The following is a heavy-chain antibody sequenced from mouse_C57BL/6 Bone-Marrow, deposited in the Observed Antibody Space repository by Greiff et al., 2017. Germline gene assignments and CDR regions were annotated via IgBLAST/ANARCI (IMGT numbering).Heavy chain of an antibody. CDR2: IYPSDSET. Sequence: QVQLQQPGAELVRPGSSVTLSCKASGYTFTSYWMDWVKQRPGQGLEWIGNIYPSDSETHYNQKFKDKATLTVDKSSSTAYMQLSSLTSEDSAVYYCARWSYFAYWGQGTLVTVSA. V-gene: IGHV1-61*01. J-gene: IGHJ3*01. CDR1: GYTFTSYW. CDR3: ARWSYFAY. D-gene: IGHD1-1*01.